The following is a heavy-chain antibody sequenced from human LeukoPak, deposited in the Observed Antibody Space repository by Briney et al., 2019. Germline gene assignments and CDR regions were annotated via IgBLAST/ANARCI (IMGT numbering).Heavy chain of an antibody. J-gene: IGHJ4*02. CDR1: GGSISSYY. V-gene: IGHV4-59*01. CDR2: IYYSGST. CDR3: ASSMYSSSSPDY. D-gene: IGHD6-6*01. Sequence: SSETLSHTCTVSGGSISSYYWSWIRQPPGKGLEWIGYIYYSGSTNYNPSLKSRVTISVDTSKNQFSLKLSSVTAADTAVYYCASSMYSSSSPDYWGQGTLVTVSS.